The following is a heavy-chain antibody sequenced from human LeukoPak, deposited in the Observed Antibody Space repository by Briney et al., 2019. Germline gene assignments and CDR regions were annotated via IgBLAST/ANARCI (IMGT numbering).Heavy chain of an antibody. CDR2: IYYSGST. D-gene: IGHD2-2*01. V-gene: IGHV4-39*01. CDR1: GGSISSSSYY. J-gene: IGHJ6*03. Sequence: SETLSLTCTVSGGSISSSSYYWGWIRQPPGKGLEWIGSIYYSGSTYYNPSLKSRVTISVDTSKNQFSLKLSSVTAADTAVYYCARHGIVVVPAAPSTYYYYYYMDVWGKGTTVTISS. CDR3: ARHGIVVVPAAPSTYYYYYYMDV.